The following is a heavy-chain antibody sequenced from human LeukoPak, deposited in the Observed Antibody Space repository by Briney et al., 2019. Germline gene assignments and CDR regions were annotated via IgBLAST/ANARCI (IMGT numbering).Heavy chain of an antibody. CDR1: GASISSYN. Sequence: SETLSLTCTVSGASISSYNWNWIRQPPGKGLEWIGYISESGSTNYNSSLENRVTLSLDTSKNEISLNLRSATVADTAVYYCARQDALGKFPPPFYMDVWGKGTTVIVS. D-gene: IGHD3-16*01. J-gene: IGHJ6*03. V-gene: IGHV4-59*08. CDR2: ISESGST. CDR3: ARQDALGKFPPPFYMDV.